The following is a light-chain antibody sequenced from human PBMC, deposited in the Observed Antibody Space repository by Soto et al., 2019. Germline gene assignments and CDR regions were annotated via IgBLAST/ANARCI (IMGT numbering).Light chain of an antibody. CDR2: LNSDGSH. CDR1: SGHNSYA. J-gene: IGLJ3*02. Sequence: QLVLTQPPSASASLGASVKLTCTLSSGHNSYAIAWHQQQPEKGPRYLMKLNSDGSHSKGDGIPDRFSGSSSGAERYLTISSLQSEDEADDYCQPWSTDIRVFGGGTTLTVL. V-gene: IGLV4-69*01. CDR3: QPWSTDIRV.